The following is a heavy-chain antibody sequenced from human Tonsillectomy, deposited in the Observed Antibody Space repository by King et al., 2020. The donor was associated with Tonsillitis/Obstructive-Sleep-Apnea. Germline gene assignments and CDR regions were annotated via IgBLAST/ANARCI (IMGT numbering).Heavy chain of an antibody. V-gene: IGHV4-34*12. CDR1: GGPFRGYY. Sequence: VQLQQWGAGMLKPSEPLSLTCAVYGGPFRGYYWNWIRQPPGKGLEWIGEIIHSGGTNYNPSLKSRVTISVDTSKDQFSLNLSSVTAADTAVYYCARITAWLGAFDIWGQGTMVTVSS. J-gene: IGHJ3*02. CDR3: ARITAWLGAFDI. CDR2: IIHSGGT. D-gene: IGHD1-20*01.